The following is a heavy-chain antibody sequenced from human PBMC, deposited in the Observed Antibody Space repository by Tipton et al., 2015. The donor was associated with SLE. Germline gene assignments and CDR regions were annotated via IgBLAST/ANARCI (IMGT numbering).Heavy chain of an antibody. CDR3: ATGGYPDAFDM. V-gene: IGHV4-59*01. CDR2: IYYSGST. D-gene: IGHD2-15*01. J-gene: IGHJ3*02. CDR1: GDSLSTNY. Sequence: TLSLTCTVSGDSLSTNYWNWIRQPAGKGLEWIGYIYYSGSTKYNPSLKSRITISEDTSKNQFSLKLSSVTAADTAVYYCATGGYPDAFDMWGQGTMVTVSS.